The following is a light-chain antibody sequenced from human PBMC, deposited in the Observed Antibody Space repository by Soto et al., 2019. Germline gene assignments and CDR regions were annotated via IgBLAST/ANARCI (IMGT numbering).Light chain of an antibody. CDR2: DAS. V-gene: IGKV3-11*01. CDR1: QDVDSY. Sequence: EILLTQSPATLSLSPGERATLPCRASQDVDSYLAWYQQTPGQAPRLLIYDASNRAPGIPARFSGSGSGTDFTLTISSLAPEDFAVYYCQQRNTWPLTFGPGTKVDIK. J-gene: IGKJ3*01. CDR3: QQRNTWPLT.